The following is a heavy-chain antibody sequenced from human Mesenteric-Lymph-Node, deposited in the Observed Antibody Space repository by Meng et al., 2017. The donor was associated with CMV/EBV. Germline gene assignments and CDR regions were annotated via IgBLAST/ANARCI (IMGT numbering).Heavy chain of an antibody. D-gene: IGHD3-10*01. CDR3: ARDSYYPDYYGMDV. CDR2: ISYDGSNK. Sequence: SGFTFSSYAMHWVRQAPGKGLEWVAVISYDGSNKYYADSVKGRFTISRDNSKNTLYLQMNSLRAEDTAVYYCARDSYYPDYYGMDVWGQGTTVTVSS. V-gene: IGHV3-30-3*01. CDR1: GFTFSSYA. J-gene: IGHJ6*02.